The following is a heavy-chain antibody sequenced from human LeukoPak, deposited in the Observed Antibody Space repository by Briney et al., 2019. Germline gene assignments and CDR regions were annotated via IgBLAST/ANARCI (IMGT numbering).Heavy chain of an antibody. V-gene: IGHV4-34*01. CDR2: INHSGST. J-gene: IGHJ4*02. D-gene: IGHD4-17*01. CDR1: GGSFSGYY. CDR3: ARSRYTTVTTLDY. Sequence: SETLSLTCAVYGGSFSGYYWSWIRQPPGKGLEWIGEINHSGSTNYNPSLKSRVTISVDTSKNQFSLKLSSVTAADTAVYYCARSRYTTVTTLDYWGQGTLVTVSS.